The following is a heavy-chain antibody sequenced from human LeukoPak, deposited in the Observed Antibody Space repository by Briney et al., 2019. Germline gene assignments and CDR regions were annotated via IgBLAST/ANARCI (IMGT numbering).Heavy chain of an antibody. CDR3: ARGGYSYGRTFDY. D-gene: IGHD5-18*01. CDR2: INHSGST. V-gene: IGHV4-34*01. Sequence: SETLSLTCAVYGGSFSGYYWSWIRQPPGKGLEWIGEINHSGSTSYNPSLKSRVTISVDTSKNQFSLKLSSVTAADTAVYYCARGGYSYGRTFDYWGQGTLVTVSS. J-gene: IGHJ4*02. CDR1: GGSFSGYY.